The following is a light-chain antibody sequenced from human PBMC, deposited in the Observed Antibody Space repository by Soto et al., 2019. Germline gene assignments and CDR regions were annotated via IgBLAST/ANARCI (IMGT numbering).Light chain of an antibody. Sequence: EIVLTRSPGTLSLSPGERATLSCRASQSVSSSCLAWYQQKPGQAPRLLIYDASTRAIGIPDRFSGSGSGTDFTLTISRLETEDSAVYYCQQYGRSPWTFGQGTKVEIK. CDR3: QQYGRSPWT. V-gene: IGKV3-20*01. CDR1: QSVSSSC. CDR2: DAS. J-gene: IGKJ1*01.